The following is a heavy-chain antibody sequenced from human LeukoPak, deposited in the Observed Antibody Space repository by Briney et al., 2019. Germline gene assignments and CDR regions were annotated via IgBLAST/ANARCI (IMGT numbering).Heavy chain of an antibody. J-gene: IGHJ6*02. Sequence: KSGGSLRLSCAASGLAFSAYKMHWVRQAPGKGLERVSSISSSSSYIYYADSVKGRFTISRDNAKNSLYLQMNSLRAEDTAVYYCARDRMADDYGMDVWGQGTTVTVSS. V-gene: IGHV3-21*01. CDR1: GLAFSAYK. CDR3: ARDRMADDYGMDV. D-gene: IGHD5-24*01. CDR2: ISSSSSYI.